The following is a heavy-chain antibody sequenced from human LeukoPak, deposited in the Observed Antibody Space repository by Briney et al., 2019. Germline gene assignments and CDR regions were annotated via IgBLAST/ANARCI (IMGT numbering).Heavy chain of an antibody. D-gene: IGHD6-13*01. CDR3: ARERRSSSPGEQQLVRAFDI. CDR2: INTNTGNP. J-gene: IGHJ3*02. Sequence: ASVKVSCKASGYTFTNYAMNWVRQAPGQGLEWMGWINTNTGNPTYAQGFTGRFVFSLDTSVSTAYLQISSLKAEDAAMYYCARERRSSSPGEQQLVRAFDIWGQGTMVTVSS. V-gene: IGHV7-4-1*02. CDR1: GYTFTNYA.